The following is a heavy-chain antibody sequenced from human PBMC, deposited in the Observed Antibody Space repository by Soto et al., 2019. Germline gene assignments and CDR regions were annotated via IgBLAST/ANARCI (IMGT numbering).Heavy chain of an antibody. CDR1: GFTFSSYA. CDR2: IKSKTDGGTI. Sequence: GGSLRLSCAASGFTFSSYAMTWVRQAPGKGLEWVGRIKSKTDGGTIDYAAPVKGRFTISRDDSKNTLYVQMNSLKTEDTAVYYCARVQGGGWGQGTLVTVSS. V-gene: IGHV3-15*01. J-gene: IGHJ4*02. CDR3: ARVQGGG. D-gene: IGHD2-15*01.